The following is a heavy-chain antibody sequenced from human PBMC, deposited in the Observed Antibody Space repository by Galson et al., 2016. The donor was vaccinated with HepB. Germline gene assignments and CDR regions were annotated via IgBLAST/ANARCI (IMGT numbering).Heavy chain of an antibody. V-gene: IGHV3-23*01. CDR2: ISGSGGYT. D-gene: IGHD5-18*01. J-gene: IGHJ6*02. CDR1: GFTFSKYA. Sequence: SLRLSCAASGFTFSKYALHWVRQAPGKGLEWVSAISGSGGYTYYAGSVKGRFTISRVNSKNTLYLQMDRLRVEDTAVYYCAKDRGIGYSYGYSSEYYGMDVWGPGTTVTVSS. CDR3: AKDRGIGYSYGYSSEYYGMDV.